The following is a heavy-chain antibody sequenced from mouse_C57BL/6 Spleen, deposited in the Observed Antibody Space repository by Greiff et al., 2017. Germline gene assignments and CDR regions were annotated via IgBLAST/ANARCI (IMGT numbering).Heavy chain of an antibody. CDR2: IYWDDDK. Sequence: QVTLKVSGPGILQSSQTLSLTCSFSGFSLSTSGMGVSWIRQPSGKGLEWLAHIYWDDDKRYNQVFLKITSVDTADTATYYCARREYYGNSYWYFDVWGTGTTVTVSS. CDR3: ARREYYGNSYWYFDV. D-gene: IGHD2-1*01. J-gene: IGHJ1*03. CDR1: GFSLSTSGMG. V-gene: IGHV8-12*01.